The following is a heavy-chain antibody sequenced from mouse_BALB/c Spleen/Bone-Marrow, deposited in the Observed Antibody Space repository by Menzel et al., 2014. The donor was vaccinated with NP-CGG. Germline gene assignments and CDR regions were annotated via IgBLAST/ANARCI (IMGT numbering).Heavy chain of an antibody. CDR1: GYTFTDFA. CDR2: ISPYYVDG. D-gene: IGHD3-1*01. V-gene: IGHV1S137*01. Sequence: VQLQQPGAELVRPGVSVKISCKGSGYTFTDFAIHWVKQSHTKSLEWIGVISPYYVDGGYNQKFKGKATMTTDRSSSTAYMELARPTSEDSAIYYCARGDASGLYYYAMDYGGQGTSVTVSS. CDR3: ARGDASGLYYYAMDY. J-gene: IGHJ4*01.